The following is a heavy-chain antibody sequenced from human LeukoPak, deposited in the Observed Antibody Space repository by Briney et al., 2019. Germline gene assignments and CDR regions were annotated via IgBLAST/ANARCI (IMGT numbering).Heavy chain of an antibody. CDR2: ISGSGTNT. D-gene: IGHD6-25*01. V-gene: IGHV3-23*01. Sequence: GGTLRLSCAASGFTFSSYGMSWVRQAPGKGLEWVSAISGSGTNTYYADSVRGRFSISRDNSKNTLYLQMNSLRAEDTAVYYCAKEHERYWYFDLWGRGTLVTVSS. J-gene: IGHJ2*01. CDR1: GFTFSSYG. CDR3: AKEHERYWYFDL.